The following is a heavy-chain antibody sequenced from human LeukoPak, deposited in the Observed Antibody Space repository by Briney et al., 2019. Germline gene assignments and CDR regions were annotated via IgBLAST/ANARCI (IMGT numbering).Heavy chain of an antibody. D-gene: IGHD3-22*01. J-gene: IGHJ4*02. CDR1: GGSISSYY. CDR3: ARLYYYDSSGYYFDY. CDR2: IYYSGST. V-gene: IGHV4-59*01. Sequence: SETLSLTCTVSGGSISSYYWSWIRQPPGKGLEWIGYIYYSGSTNYNPSLKSRVTISVDTSKNQFSLKLSSVTAADTAVYYCARLYYYDSSGYYFDYWGRGTLVTVSS.